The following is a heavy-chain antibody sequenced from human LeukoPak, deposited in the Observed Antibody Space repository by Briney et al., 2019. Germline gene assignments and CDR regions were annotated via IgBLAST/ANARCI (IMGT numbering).Heavy chain of an antibody. D-gene: IGHD6-6*01. CDR3: ASGSSSAGY. Sequence: GGSLRLSCVASGFIFSDYYMSWIRQTPGKGLEWISYISNSDNDIYYAGSVKGRFTISRDNTRNSLFLQMNSLRPDDTAVYYCASGSSSAGYWGQGTLVTVSP. V-gene: IGHV3-11*01. CDR1: GFIFSDYY. J-gene: IGHJ4*02. CDR2: ISNSDNDI.